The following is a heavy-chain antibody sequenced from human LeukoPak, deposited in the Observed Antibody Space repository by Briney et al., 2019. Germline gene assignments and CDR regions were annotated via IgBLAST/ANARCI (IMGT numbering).Heavy chain of an antibody. CDR2: IYYSGST. Sequence: PGGSLRLSCAASGFTFSSYNLNWARQPPGKGLEWIGSIYYSGSTYYNPSLKSRVTISVDTSKNQFSLKLSSVTAADTAVYYCARPGWLDDYYFDYWGQGTLVTVSS. V-gene: IGHV4-39*01. D-gene: IGHD6-19*01. J-gene: IGHJ4*02. CDR3: ARPGWLDDYYFDY. CDR1: GFTFSSYN.